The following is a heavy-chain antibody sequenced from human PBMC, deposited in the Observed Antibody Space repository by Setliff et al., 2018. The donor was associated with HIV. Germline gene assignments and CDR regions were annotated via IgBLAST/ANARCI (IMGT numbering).Heavy chain of an antibody. CDR1: GYTFTNYW. V-gene: IGHV5-10-1*01. CDR3: ARHGGHPGAQWAFDI. D-gene: IGHD2-8*01. J-gene: IGHJ3*02. Sequence: PGESLKISCKGFGYTFTNYWISWVRQVPGKGLEWVGRIDPSEDSESPIGYSPSFQGHVTISVDRPITTAYVQWRSLKASDTAMYYCARHGGHPGAQWAFDIWGQGTMVTVSS. CDR2: IDPSEDSESPI.